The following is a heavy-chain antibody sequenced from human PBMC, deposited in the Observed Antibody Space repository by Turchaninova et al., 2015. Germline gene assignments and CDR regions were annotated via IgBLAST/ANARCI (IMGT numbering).Heavy chain of an antibody. CDR1: GYTFTSYG. CDR2: INCNTGGT. V-gene: IGHV1-18*04. J-gene: IGHJ4*01. D-gene: IGHD1-26*01. CDR3: ARDRTMGAPHFDY. Sequence: QVQLVQSGVEVKKPGASVKVSCKASGYTFTSYGISWMRQAPGQGLEWMGWINCNTGGTTDAQDFQDRVTMTTDTSTGTAYMELRGLRSDDTAVYYCARDRTMGAPHFDYWGQGTLVTVSS.